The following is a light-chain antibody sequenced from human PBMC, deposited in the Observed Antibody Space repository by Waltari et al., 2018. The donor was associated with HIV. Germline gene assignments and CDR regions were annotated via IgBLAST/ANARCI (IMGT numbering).Light chain of an antibody. CDR1: ALPKKY. J-gene: IGLJ3*02. CDR2: EDS. CDR3: YSTDSSGDHRV. V-gene: IGLV3-10*01. Sequence: SYELTQPPSVSVSPGQTARITCSGDALPKKYAYWYQQKSGQAPVLVIYEDSKLPSGIPERFSGSSSGTLVTLTISVAQVDDEADYYCYSTDSSGDHRVFGGGTKLTVL.